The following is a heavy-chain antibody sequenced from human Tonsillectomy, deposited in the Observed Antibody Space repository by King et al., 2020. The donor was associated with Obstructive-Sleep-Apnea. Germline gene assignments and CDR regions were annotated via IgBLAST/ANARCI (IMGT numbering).Heavy chain of an antibody. J-gene: IGHJ4*02. CDR3: AREMDIVPTMETHVDH. D-gene: IGHD5-12*01. CDR2: ISSSSSYT. V-gene: IGHV3-11*06. CDR1: GFIFSDYY. Sequence: VQLVESGGGLVKPGGSLRLSCAASGFIFSDYYMSWIRQAPGKGLEWVSYISSSSSYTNYTDSVKGRFTISRDNARNSLYLQMNSLRAEDTAVYYCAREMDIVPTMETHVDHWGQGTLVTVPS.